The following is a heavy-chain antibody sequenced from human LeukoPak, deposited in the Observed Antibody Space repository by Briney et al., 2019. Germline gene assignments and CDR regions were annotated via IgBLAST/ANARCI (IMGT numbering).Heavy chain of an antibody. CDR2: IYPGDSDT. J-gene: IGHJ4*02. V-gene: IGHV5-51*01. CDR1: GYSFTNYW. CDR3: ARSASRYFDWFDY. D-gene: IGHD3-9*01. Sequence: GESLKISCKGSGYSFTNYWIGWVRQMPGKGLEWMGIIYPGDSDTRYIPSFQGQVTISADKSINTAYLQWGSLKASDTAIYYCARSASRYFDWFDYWGQGTLVTVSS.